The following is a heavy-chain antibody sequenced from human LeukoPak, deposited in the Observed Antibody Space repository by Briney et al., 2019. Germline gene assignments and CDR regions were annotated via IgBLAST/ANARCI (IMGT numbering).Heavy chain of an antibody. CDR1: GFTFSSYA. V-gene: IGHV3-48*01. D-gene: IGHD1-7*01. CDR3: ARGTTFPDY. J-gene: IGHJ4*02. CDR2: ISSGSSTI. Sequence: GGSLRLSCAASGFTFSSYAMIWVRQAPGKGLEWVSYISSGSSTIYYADSVKGRFTISRDNAKNSLYLQMNSLRAEDTAVYYCARGTTFPDYWGQGTLVTVSS.